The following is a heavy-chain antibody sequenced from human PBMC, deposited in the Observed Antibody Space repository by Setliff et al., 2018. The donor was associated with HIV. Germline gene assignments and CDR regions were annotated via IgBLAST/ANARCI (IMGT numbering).Heavy chain of an antibody. D-gene: IGHD5-18*01. CDR2: IYTSGTT. CDR1: GGSISSGYC. J-gene: IGHJ4*02. Sequence: SETLSLTCTVSGGSISSGYCWGWIRQPPGKGLEWIGQIYTSGTTNYLPSLKSRVTISRDTSKNQFSLKLSSVTAADTAVYYCARLAPAMVYELDYWGPGMLVTVSS. CDR3: ARLAPAMVYELDY. V-gene: IGHV4-4*09.